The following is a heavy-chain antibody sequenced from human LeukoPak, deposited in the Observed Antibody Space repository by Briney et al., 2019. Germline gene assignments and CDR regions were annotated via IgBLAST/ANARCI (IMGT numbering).Heavy chain of an antibody. V-gene: IGHV4-4*09. D-gene: IGHD3-16*01. CDR2: IYTSGST. J-gene: IGHJ3*02. CDR1: GGSISSYY. Sequence: SETLSLTCTVSGGSISSYYWSWIRQPPGKGLEWIGYIYTSGSTNYNPSLKSRVTISVDTSKNQFSLKLSSVTAADTAVYYCARHGNQRFDYDLNAFDIWGQGTMVTVSS. CDR3: ARHGNQRFDYDLNAFDI.